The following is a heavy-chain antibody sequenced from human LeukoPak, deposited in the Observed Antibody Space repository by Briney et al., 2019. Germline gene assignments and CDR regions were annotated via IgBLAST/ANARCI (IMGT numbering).Heavy chain of an antibody. CDR3: ARPLRRTDGYDP. CDR1: GYTFTSYG. D-gene: IGHD1-1*01. Sequence: ASVKVSCKASGYTFTSYGISWVRQAPGQGLEWMGWISGYNGNTNYAQKLQGRVTMTTDTSTSTAYMELKSLRSDDTAVYYCARPLRRTDGYDPWGQGTLVTVSS. CDR2: ISGYNGNT. V-gene: IGHV1-18*01. J-gene: IGHJ5*02.